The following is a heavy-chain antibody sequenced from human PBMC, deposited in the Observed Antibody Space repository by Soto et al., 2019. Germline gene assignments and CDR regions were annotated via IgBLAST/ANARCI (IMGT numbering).Heavy chain of an antibody. CDR3: ARDTRYYDFWSGYSSNDFDY. CDR1: GFTFSSYA. J-gene: IGHJ4*02. Sequence: GGSLRLSCAASGFTFSSYAMSWVRQAPGKGLEWVSAISGSGGSTYYADSVKGRFTISRDNSKNTLYLQMNSLRAEDTAVYYCARDTRYYDFWSGYSSNDFDYWGQGTLVTVSS. CDR2: ISGSGGST. V-gene: IGHV3-23*01. D-gene: IGHD3-3*01.